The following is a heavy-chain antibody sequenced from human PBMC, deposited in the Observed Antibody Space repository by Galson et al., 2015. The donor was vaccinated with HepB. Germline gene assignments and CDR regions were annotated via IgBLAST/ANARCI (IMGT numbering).Heavy chain of an antibody. J-gene: IGHJ4*02. CDR3: ARRGLTTVIDY. D-gene: IGHD4-17*01. CDR1: GGSISSSSYY. V-gene: IGHV4-39*01. CDR2: IYYSGST. Sequence: QVQLQESGPGLVKPSETLSLTCTVSGGSISSSSYYWGWIRQPPGKGLEWIGSIYYSGSTYYNPSLKSRVTISVDTSKNQFSLKLSSVTAADTAVYYCARRGLTTVIDYWGQGTLVTVSS.